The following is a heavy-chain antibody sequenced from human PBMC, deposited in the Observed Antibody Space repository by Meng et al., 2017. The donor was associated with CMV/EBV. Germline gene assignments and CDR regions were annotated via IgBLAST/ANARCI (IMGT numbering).Heavy chain of an antibody. CDR1: GFTFSDYY. Sequence: GESLKISCAASGFTFSDYYMSWIRQAPGKGLEWVSYISSSGSTIYYADSVKGRFTISRDNAKNSLYLQMNSLRAEDTAVYYRARDKSEYYYYYGMGVWGQGTTVTVSS. CDR3: ARDKSEYYYYYGMGV. CDR2: ISSSGSTI. V-gene: IGHV3-11*01. J-gene: IGHJ6*02. D-gene: IGHD6-6*01.